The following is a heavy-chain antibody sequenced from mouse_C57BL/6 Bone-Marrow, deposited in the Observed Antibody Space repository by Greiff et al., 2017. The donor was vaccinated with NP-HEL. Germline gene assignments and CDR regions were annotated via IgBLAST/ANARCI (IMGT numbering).Heavy chain of an antibody. J-gene: IGHJ3*01. V-gene: IGHV1-72*01. CDR2: IDPNRGGT. D-gene: IGHD2-3*01. Sequence: QVHVKQPGAELVKPGASVKLSCKASGYTFTSYWMHWVKQRPGRGLEWIGRIDPNRGGTKYNEKFKSKATLTVDKPSSTAYMQLSSLTSEDSAVYYCARWDGYYPWFAYWGQGTLVTVSA. CDR3: ARWDGYYPWFAY. CDR1: GYTFTSYW.